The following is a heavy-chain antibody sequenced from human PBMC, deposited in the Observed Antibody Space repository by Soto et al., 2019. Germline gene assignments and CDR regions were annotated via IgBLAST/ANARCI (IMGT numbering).Heavy chain of an antibody. CDR1: GYTFTSYA. Sequence: QVQLVQSGAEEMKPGASVKVSCKASGYTFTSYAMHWVRQAPGQRLEWMGWINAGNGNTKYSQKFQGRVTITRDTSASTAYMELSSLRSEDTAVYCCARSIVVVTALDYWGQGTLVTVSS. J-gene: IGHJ4*02. CDR2: INAGNGNT. V-gene: IGHV1-3*05. CDR3: ARSIVVVTALDY. D-gene: IGHD2-21*02.